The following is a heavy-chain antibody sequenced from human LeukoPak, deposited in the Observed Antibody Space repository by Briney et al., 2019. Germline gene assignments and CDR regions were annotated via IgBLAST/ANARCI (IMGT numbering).Heavy chain of an antibody. CDR3: AREVYSSSRPADAFDI. J-gene: IGHJ3*02. CDR1: GFTFSSYW. D-gene: IGHD6-13*01. V-gene: IGHV3-7*01. CDR2: IMHDGSEK. Sequence: GGSLRLSCAASGFTFSSYWMSWVRQAPGKGLEWVANIMHDGSEKNYVDSVKGRFTISRGNAENLLYLQMNSLRAEDMAVYYCAREVYSSSRPADAFDIWGQGTMVTVSS.